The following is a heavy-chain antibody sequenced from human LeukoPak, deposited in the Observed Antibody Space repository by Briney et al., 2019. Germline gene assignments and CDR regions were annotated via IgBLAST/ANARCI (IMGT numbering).Heavy chain of an antibody. CDR3: ARNNVGSSGWTGLGF. Sequence: GASVKVSCRTFGDTFTSQYIQWVRQAPRQGLEWMGLIKPHDGSTFYAQSLQGRVTLTRDTSTSTVYMDLSSLRSEDTAIYFCARNNVGSSGWTGLGFWGQGTLVTVSS. D-gene: IGHD6-19*01. J-gene: IGHJ4*02. CDR1: GDTFTSQY. V-gene: IGHV1-46*04. CDR2: IKPHDGST.